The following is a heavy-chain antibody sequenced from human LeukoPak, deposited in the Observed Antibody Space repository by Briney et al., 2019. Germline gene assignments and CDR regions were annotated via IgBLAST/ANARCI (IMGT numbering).Heavy chain of an antibody. J-gene: IGHJ6*02. CDR3: ARIGDIFGVVIPSSYYYYGMDV. CDR2: ISAYNGNT. Sequence: ASVKVSCKASGYTFTSYGISWVRQAPGQGLEWMGWISAYNGNTNYAQKLQGRVTMTTDTSTSTAYMELRSLRSDDTAVYYCARIGDIFGVVIPSSYYYYGMDVWGQGTTVTVSS. CDR1: GYTFTSYG. D-gene: IGHD3-3*02. V-gene: IGHV1-18*01.